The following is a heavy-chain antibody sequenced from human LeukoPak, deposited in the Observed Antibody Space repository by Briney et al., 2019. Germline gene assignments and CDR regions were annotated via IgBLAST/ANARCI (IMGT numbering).Heavy chain of an antibody. V-gene: IGHV3-64*01. J-gene: IGHJ4*02. CDR3: ARGDYGDYFDY. D-gene: IGHD4-17*01. CDR1: GFTFSDYY. CDR2: ISSNGGST. Sequence: GGSLRLSCAASGFTFSDYYMSWVRQAPGKGLEYVSAISSNGGSTYYANSVKGRFTISRDNSKNTLYLQMGSLRAEDMAVYYCARGDYGDYFDYWGQGTLVTVSS.